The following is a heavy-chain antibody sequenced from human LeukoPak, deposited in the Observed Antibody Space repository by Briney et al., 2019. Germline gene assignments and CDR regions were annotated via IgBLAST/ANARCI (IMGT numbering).Heavy chain of an antibody. CDR1: GYTFTSNY. J-gene: IGHJ4*02. V-gene: IGHV1-46*03. CDR2: ISPSGGST. CDR3: AAETDPLDY. D-gene: IGHD2-21*02. Sequence: ASVKVSCKAFGYTFTSNYMHWVRQAPGQGPEWMGVISPSGGSTTYAQKFQGRVTLTRDMSTSTDYLELSSLRSEDTAVYYCAAETDPLDYWGQGTLVTVSS.